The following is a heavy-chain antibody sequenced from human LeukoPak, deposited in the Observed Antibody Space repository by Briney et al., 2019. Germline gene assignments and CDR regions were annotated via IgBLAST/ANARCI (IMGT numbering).Heavy chain of an antibody. Sequence: ASVKVSCKASGYTLTSYDINWVRQATGHGLEWMGIINPSGGSTSYAQKFQGRVTMTRDTSTSTVYMELSSLRSEDTAVYYCARGQKYRSGYTVTELGSGYFDYWGQGPLVTVSS. CDR3: ARGQKYRSGYTVTELGSGYFDY. V-gene: IGHV1-46*01. CDR2: INPSGGST. D-gene: IGHD5-18*01. J-gene: IGHJ4*02. CDR1: GYTLTSYD.